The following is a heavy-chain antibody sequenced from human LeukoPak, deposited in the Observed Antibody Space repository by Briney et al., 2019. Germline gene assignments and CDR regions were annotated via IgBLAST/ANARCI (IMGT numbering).Heavy chain of an antibody. CDR1: GGSISSSSYY. CDR3: ARDGYGDYVVYYYYYYMDV. Sequence: SETLSLTCTVSGGSISSSSYYWGWIRQPPGKGLEWIGSIYYSGSTYYNPSLKSRVTISVDTSKNQFSLKLSSVTAADTAVYYCARDGYGDYVVYYYYYYMDVWGKGTTVTVSS. J-gene: IGHJ6*03. V-gene: IGHV4-39*07. D-gene: IGHD4-17*01. CDR2: IYYSGST.